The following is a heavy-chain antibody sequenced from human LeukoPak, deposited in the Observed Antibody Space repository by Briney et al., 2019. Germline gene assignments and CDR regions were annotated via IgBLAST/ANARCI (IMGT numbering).Heavy chain of an antibody. V-gene: IGHV3-7*01. CDR3: AREDGYDFWSGYYGWFFHY. J-gene: IGHJ4*02. D-gene: IGHD3-3*01. Sequence: GGSLRLSCAASGFTFSSYWMSWVRQAPGKGLEWVANIKQDGSEKYYVDSVKGRFTISRDNAKNSLYLQMNSLRAEDTAVYYCAREDGYDFWSGYYGWFFHYWGQGTLVTVSS. CDR2: IKQDGSEK. CDR1: GFTFSSYW.